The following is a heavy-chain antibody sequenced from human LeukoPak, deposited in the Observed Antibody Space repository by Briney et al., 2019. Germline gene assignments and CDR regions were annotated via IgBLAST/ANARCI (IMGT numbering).Heavy chain of an antibody. V-gene: IGHV4-61*01. CDR2: IHDRGSD. CDR3: ARYGLVEFRNAFQY. Sequence: PSETLSLTCSVSGASITTTNSWWTWIRQSPGRGLEWIGYIHDRGSDKYNPALESRATLSVDTSKNQFSLKLNSVTAADTAVYYCARYGLVEFRNAFQYWGQGILVSVSS. J-gene: IGHJ1*01. CDR1: GASITTTNSW. D-gene: IGHD6-6*01.